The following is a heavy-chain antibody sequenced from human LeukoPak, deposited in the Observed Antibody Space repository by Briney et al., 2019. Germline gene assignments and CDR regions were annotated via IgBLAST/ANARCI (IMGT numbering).Heavy chain of an antibody. CDR3: ARQLGSRYNWNYLDDY. CDR1: GGSISSGDYY. CDR2: IYYSGST. V-gene: IGHV4-39*01. D-gene: IGHD1-7*01. J-gene: IGHJ4*02. Sequence: NPSQTLSLTCTVSGGSISSGDYYWGWIRQPPGKGLEWIGSIYYSGSTYYNPSLKSRVTISVDTSKNQFSLKLSSVTAADTAVYYCARQLGSRYNWNYLDDYWGQGTLVTVSS.